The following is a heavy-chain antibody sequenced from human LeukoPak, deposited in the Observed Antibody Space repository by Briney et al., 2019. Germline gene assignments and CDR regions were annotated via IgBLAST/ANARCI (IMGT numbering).Heavy chain of an antibody. CDR2: INSDGSNT. J-gene: IGHJ4*02. CDR3: IRDSSSSFDY. Sequence: GGSLRLSCAASGYTFTTYWIHWVRQAPGKGLVSVSLINSDGSNTGYADSVKGRFTISRDNAKNMVYLQMNSLRAEDTAVYYCIRDSSSSFDYWGQGTLVTVSS. D-gene: IGHD6-13*01. CDR1: GYTFTTYW. V-gene: IGHV3-74*01.